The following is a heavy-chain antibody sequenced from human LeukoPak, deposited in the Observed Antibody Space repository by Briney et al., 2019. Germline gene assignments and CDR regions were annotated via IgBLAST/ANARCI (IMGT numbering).Heavy chain of an antibody. CDR3: ARDYRIAAAGSGPQTYYYYYGMDV. Sequence: PSETLSLTCSVSGDSISSYFWAWIRQPLGKGLEWIGYMYYSGSTNYNPSLKSRVTISVDTSKNQFSLKLSSVTAADTAVYYCARDYRIAAAGSGPQTYYYYYGMDVWGQGTTVTVSS. V-gene: IGHV4-59*01. CDR1: GDSISSYF. D-gene: IGHD6-13*01. CDR2: MYYSGST. J-gene: IGHJ6*02.